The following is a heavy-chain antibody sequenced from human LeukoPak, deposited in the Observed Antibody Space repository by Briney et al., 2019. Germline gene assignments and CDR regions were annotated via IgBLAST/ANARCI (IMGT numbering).Heavy chain of an antibody. D-gene: IGHD2-15*01. CDR2: ISGSGGST. Sequence: GGSLRLSCAASGFTFSSYWMHWVRHAPGKGLEWVSAISGSGGSTYYADSVKGRFTISRDNSKNTLYLQMNSLRAEDTAVYYCAKDLAFGVAHWGQGTLVTVSS. V-gene: IGHV3-23*01. CDR1: GFTFSSYW. CDR3: AKDLAFGVAH. J-gene: IGHJ4*02.